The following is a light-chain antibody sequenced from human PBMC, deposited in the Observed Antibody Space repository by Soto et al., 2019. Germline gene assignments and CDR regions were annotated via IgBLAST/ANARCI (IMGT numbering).Light chain of an antibody. Sequence: EIVLTQSPATLSLSPGERATLSCRASQSFSNNLAWYQQKPGQAPRLLIYDSSTRATGIPPRFSGSGSGTDFTLTIRSLEPADFAVYYCHQRGDWPRTFGQGTKVEI. CDR1: QSFSNN. V-gene: IGKV3-11*01. CDR2: DSS. J-gene: IGKJ1*01. CDR3: HQRGDWPRT.